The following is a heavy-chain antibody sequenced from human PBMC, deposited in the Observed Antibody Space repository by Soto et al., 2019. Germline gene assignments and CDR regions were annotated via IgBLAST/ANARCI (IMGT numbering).Heavy chain of an antibody. CDR3: ARDMGVPAATYYYYGMDV. D-gene: IGHD2-2*01. CDR1: VGSISIYY. J-gene: IGHJ6*02. V-gene: IGHV4-59*01. Sequence: AETLSLLCTFSVGSISIYYWSWIRQPPGKGLEWIGYIYYSGSTNYNPSLKSRVTISVDTSKNQFSLKLSSVTAADTAVYYCARDMGVPAATYYYYGMDVWGQGTPVTVSS. CDR2: IYYSGST.